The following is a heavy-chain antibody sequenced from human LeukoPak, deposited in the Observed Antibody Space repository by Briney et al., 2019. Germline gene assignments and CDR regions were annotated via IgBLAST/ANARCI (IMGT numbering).Heavy chain of an antibody. D-gene: IGHD3-10*01. Sequence: GASVKVSCKASGYTFTSYGISWVRQAPGQGLEWMGWISAYNGNTNYAQKLQGRVTMTTDTSTSTAYMELRSLRSDDTAVYYCAREGITMVRGVIRKSNRYFDLWGRGTLVTVSS. J-gene: IGHJ2*01. CDR3: AREGITMVRGVIRKSNRYFDL. CDR2: ISAYNGNT. CDR1: GYTFTSYG. V-gene: IGHV1-18*01.